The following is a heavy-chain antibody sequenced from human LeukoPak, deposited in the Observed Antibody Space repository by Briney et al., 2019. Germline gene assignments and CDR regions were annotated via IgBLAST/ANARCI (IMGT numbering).Heavy chain of an antibody. J-gene: IGHJ4*01. V-gene: IGHV3-7*03. CDR2: IKQDGSQK. CDR1: GFTFSNYW. Sequence: GGSLRLSCVASGFTFSNYWMNWVRQAPGKGLDYVANIKQDGSQKYYVDSMEGRFTISRDNAKNSLYLQMNSLRPEDTALYYCSTDPRLLIYWGHGTLVTVSS. CDR3: STDPRLLIY. D-gene: IGHD2-8*01.